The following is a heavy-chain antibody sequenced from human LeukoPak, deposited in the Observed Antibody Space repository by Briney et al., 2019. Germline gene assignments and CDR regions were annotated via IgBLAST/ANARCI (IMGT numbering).Heavy chain of an antibody. CDR2: ISYSGST. CDR1: SYSINSGYH. Sequence: PSETLSLTCIVSSYSINSGYHSGWIRQPPGKGLEWIGSISYSGSTYYNPSLKSRVTISVDTSKNQFSLRLSSVTAADTAVYYCARGAIYSGYDLDYWGQGTLVTVSS. V-gene: IGHV4-38-2*02. CDR3: ARGAIYSGYDLDY. J-gene: IGHJ4*02. D-gene: IGHD5-12*01.